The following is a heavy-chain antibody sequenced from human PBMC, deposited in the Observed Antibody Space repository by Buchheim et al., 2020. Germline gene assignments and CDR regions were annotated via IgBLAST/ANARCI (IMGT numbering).Heavy chain of an antibody. D-gene: IGHD3-3*01. CDR2: ISGSGGST. CDR1: GFTFSSYA. Sequence: EVQLLESGGGLVQPGGSLRPSCAASGFTFSSYAMSWVRQAPGKGLEWVSAISGSGGSTYYADSVKGRFTISRDNSKNTLYLQMNSLRAEDTAVYYCAKDPRTYYDFWSGSSYYFDYWGQGTL. V-gene: IGHV3-23*01. J-gene: IGHJ4*02. CDR3: AKDPRTYYDFWSGSSYYFDY.